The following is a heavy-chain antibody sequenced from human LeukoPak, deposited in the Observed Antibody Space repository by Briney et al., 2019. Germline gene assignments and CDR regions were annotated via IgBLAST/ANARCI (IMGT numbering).Heavy chain of an antibody. J-gene: IGHJ4*02. Sequence: SETLSLTCTVSGYSISSGYYWGWIRPPPGKGLEWIGSIYHSGSTYYNPSLKSRVTISVDTSKNQFSLKLSSVTAADTAVYYCARGRGFSRWGQGTLVTVSS. V-gene: IGHV4-38-2*02. CDR2: IYHSGST. CDR1: GYSISSGYY. CDR3: ARGRGFSR. D-gene: IGHD2/OR15-2a*01.